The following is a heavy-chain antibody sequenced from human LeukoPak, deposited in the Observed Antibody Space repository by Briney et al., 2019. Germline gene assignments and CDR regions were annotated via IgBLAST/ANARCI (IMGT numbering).Heavy chain of an antibody. V-gene: IGHV3-7*01. J-gene: IGHJ6*03. D-gene: IGHD6-6*01. Sequence: GGSLRLSCAASGFTFSSYWMSWVRQAPGKGLEWVANIKQDGSEKYYVDSVKGRFTISRDNAKNSLYLQMNSLRAEDTAVYYCARGDSSSVYYYYYMDVWGKGTTVTVSS. CDR3: ARGDSSSVYYYYYMDV. CDR1: GFTFSSYW. CDR2: IKQDGSEK.